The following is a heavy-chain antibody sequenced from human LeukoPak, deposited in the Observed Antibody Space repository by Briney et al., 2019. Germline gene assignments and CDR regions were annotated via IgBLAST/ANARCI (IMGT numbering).Heavy chain of an antibody. CDR2: IYYSGST. Sequence: PSETLSLTCTVSGVSISSSNYYWSWIRQPPGKGLEWIGYIYYSGSTYYNPSLKSRVTISVDTPKNQFSLKLSSVTAADTAVYYCARSGTTVVTFDYWGQGTLVTVSS. D-gene: IGHD4-23*01. J-gene: IGHJ4*02. CDR1: GVSISSSNYY. V-gene: IGHV4-30-4*01. CDR3: ARSGTTVVTFDY.